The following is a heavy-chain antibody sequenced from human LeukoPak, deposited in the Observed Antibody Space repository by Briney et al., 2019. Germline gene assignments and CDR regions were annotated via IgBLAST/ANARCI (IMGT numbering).Heavy chain of an antibody. J-gene: IGHJ4*02. CDR2: INHSGST. CDR1: GGSFSGYY. Sequence: SETPSLTCAVYGGSFSGYYWSWIRQPPGKGLEWIGEINHSGSTNYNPSLKSRVTISVDTSKNQFSLNLSSVTAADTAVYYCARAYDYVWGSYRPEDDYWGQGTLVTVSS. D-gene: IGHD3-16*02. V-gene: IGHV4-34*01. CDR3: ARAYDYVWGSYRPEDDY.